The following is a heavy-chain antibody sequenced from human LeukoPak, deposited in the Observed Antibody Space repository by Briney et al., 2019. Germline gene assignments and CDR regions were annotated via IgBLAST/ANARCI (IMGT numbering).Heavy chain of an antibody. CDR1: GGTFSSYA. V-gene: IGHV1-69*06. CDR3: ARVSSGWYPDY. Sequence: ASVKVSCKASGGTFSSYAISWVRQAPGQGLEWMGGIIPIFGTANYSQKFQGRVTITADKSTSTAYMELSSLRSEDTAVYYCARVSSGWYPDYWGQGTLVTVSS. J-gene: IGHJ4*02. D-gene: IGHD6-19*01. CDR2: IIPIFGTA.